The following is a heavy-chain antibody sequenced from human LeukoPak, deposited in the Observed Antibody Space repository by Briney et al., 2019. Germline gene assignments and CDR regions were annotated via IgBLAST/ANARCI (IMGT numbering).Heavy chain of an antibody. CDR2: IYHSGDT. V-gene: IGHV4-38-2*02. CDR1: DYSVSSGYY. CDR3: ARSGWSHVAAPFDY. Sequence: SETLSLTCTVSDYSVSSGYYWGWIRQPPGKGLEWIASIYHSGDTYYNPSLKSRVTISVGTSKNHLSLKLSSVTAADTAVYYCARSGWSHVAAPFDYWGQGTLVTVSS. D-gene: IGHD2-15*01. J-gene: IGHJ4*02.